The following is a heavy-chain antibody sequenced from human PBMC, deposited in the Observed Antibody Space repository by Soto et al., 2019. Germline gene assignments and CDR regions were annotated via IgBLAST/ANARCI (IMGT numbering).Heavy chain of an antibody. CDR2: ISPIFGTA. J-gene: IGHJ5*02. Sequence: QMQLVQSGAEVKKPGSSVKVSCKASGGSFSSYIINWVRQAPGQGLEWMGGISPIFGTANYAQKFQGRVTLSADESTSTVYMELSSLRSEDTAVYYCASEMYYYYSSEFKWFDPWGQGTLVTVSS. CDR1: GGSFSSYI. D-gene: IGHD3-22*01. CDR3: ASEMYYYYSSEFKWFDP. V-gene: IGHV1-69*01.